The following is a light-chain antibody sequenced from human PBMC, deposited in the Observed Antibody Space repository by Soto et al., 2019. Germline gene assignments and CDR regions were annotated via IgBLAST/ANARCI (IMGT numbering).Light chain of an antibody. Sequence: EIVMTQSPATLSVSPGERAALSCRASQSSISNVALYQQKAGQAPRLLIYGISTRATGIPDRFSGSGSGTDFTLTISRLEPEDFAVYYCQQYGSSGTFGQGTKVDI. CDR2: GIS. J-gene: IGKJ1*01. CDR3: QQYGSSGT. V-gene: IGKV3-20*01. CDR1: QSSISN.